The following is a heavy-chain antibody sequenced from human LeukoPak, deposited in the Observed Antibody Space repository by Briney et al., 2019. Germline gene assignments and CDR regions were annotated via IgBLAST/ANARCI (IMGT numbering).Heavy chain of an antibody. D-gene: IGHD2-2*02. CDR2: IYPGDSDT. V-gene: IGHV5-51*01. CDR1: GYSFTNYW. J-gene: IGHJ3*02. CDR3: ARQYIVVVPSVKPKTGAFDI. Sequence: GESLKISCKGSGYSFTNYWIGWVRQMPGKGLEWMGIIYPGDSDTRYSPSFQGQVTISADKSIRTAYLQWSSLKASDTAMYYCARQYIVVVPSVKPKTGAFDIWGQGTMLTASS.